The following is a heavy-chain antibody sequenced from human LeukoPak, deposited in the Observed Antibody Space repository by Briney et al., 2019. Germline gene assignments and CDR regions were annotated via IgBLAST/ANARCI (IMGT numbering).Heavy chain of an antibody. J-gene: IGHJ2*01. Sequence: SETLSLTCAVSGYSISSGYYWGWIRQPPGKGLEWIGSIYHTGSIYYNPSLKSRVTISVDTSKNQFSLKLSSVTAADTAVFYCARVRGMEVTTNWYFDLWGRGTLVTVSS. D-gene: IGHD4-17*01. CDR3: ARVRGMEVTTNWYFDL. V-gene: IGHV4-38-2*01. CDR2: IYHTGSI. CDR1: GYSISSGYY.